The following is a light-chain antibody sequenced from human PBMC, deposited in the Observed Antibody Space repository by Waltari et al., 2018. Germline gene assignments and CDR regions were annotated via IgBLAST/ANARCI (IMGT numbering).Light chain of an antibody. J-gene: IGKJ1*01. CDR2: DAS. V-gene: IGKV3-11*01. CDR3: QQRRNWPPT. Sequence: VLTQSPATLSLSPGERATLSCRASQSVDDYMAWDQQKPGQSPRLLIYDASNRATGIPSRFSGSGFGTDFTLTISSLEPDDFAHYYCQQRRNWPPTFGQGTKVEIK. CDR1: QSVDDY.